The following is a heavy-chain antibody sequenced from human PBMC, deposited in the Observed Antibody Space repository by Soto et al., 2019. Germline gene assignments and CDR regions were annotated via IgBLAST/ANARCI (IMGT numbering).Heavy chain of an antibody. J-gene: IGHJ4*02. Sequence: EVQLVESGGGLVKPGGSLSLSWAASGFTFTSYSINWVRQAPGKGFEWAASIISTTNYIYYGDSMKGRFTISRDNAKNSLYLEMNSLRAEDTAVYYCARESEDLTSNFDYWGQGTLVTVSS. CDR3: ARESEDLTSNFDY. CDR2: IISTTNYI. V-gene: IGHV3-21*06. CDR1: GFTFTSYS.